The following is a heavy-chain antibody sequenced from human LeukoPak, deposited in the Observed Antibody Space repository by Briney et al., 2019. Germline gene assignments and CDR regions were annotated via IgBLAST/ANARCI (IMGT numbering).Heavy chain of an antibody. CDR1: GGSFSGYY. Sequence: SETLSLTCAVYGGSFSGYYRSWIRQPPGKGLEWIGEINHSGSTNYNPSLKSRVTISVDTSKNQFSLKLSSVTAADTAVYYCAREAGGFCSSTSCYTRGSYNWFDPWGQGTLVTVSS. D-gene: IGHD2-2*02. J-gene: IGHJ5*02. CDR3: AREAGGFCSSTSCYTRGSYNWFDP. V-gene: IGHV4-34*01. CDR2: INHSGST.